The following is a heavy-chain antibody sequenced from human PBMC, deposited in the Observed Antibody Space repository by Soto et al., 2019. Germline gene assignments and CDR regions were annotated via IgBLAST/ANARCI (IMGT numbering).Heavy chain of an antibody. D-gene: IGHD2-15*01. CDR1: GCTFSAYS. V-gene: IGHV3-64D*06. CDR2: IRHDGSNI. J-gene: IGHJ4*02. CDR3: VRDWWGFDY. Sequence: PGGSLRLSCSVSGCTFSAYSMHWVRQAPGKGLEYVAVIRHDGSNIYYADSVKGRFIISRDNSSNRLYLQMSSLRLEDTAVYYCVRDWWGFDYWGQGTPVTVSS.